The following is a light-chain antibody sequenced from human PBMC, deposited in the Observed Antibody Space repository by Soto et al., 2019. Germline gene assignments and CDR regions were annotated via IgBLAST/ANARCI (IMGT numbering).Light chain of an antibody. J-gene: IGKJ4*01. CDR1: QSVSSDF. CDR2: GAS. Sequence: EIVLTQSPGTLSLSPGERATLFCRASQSVSSDFLVWYQQKPGQAPRLLIYGASDRATGIPDRFSGSGSATDFTLTISRLEPEDFAVYYWQQYGSLPLTFGVWTKVEI. CDR3: QQYGSLPLT. V-gene: IGKV3-20*01.